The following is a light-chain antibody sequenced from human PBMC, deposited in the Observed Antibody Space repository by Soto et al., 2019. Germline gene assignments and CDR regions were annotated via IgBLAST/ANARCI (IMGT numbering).Light chain of an antibody. CDR1: QDINNY. CDR3: QQYENLPT. J-gene: IGKJ5*01. V-gene: IGKV1-33*01. Sequence: DIQMTQSPSSLSASLGDRVTISCQASQDINNYLNWYQQKPGKAPKLLIYDASKLEAGIPSRFRGSGSGTDFTFTISRLQPEDIATYYCQQYENLPTFGQGTRLEI. CDR2: DAS.